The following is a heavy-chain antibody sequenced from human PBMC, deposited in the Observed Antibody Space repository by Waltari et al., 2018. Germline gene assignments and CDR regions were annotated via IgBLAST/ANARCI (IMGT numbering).Heavy chain of an antibody. D-gene: IGHD4-17*01. V-gene: IGHV3-33*01. CDR1: GFIFPSSG. CDR3: ARSVTTGSGYMDV. CDR2: IWNDGSLK. Sequence: QVQLVESGGGVVQPGRSLRLSCSASGFIFPSSGMHWVRQAPGKGLEWVAVIWNDGSLKYYTDSVKGRFTISRDNSENTLYLQMSGLRPEDTAVYYCARSVTTGSGYMDVWGKGTTVTVYS. J-gene: IGHJ6*03.